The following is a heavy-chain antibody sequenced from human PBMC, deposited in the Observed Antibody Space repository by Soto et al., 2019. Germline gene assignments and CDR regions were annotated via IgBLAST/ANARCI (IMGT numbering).Heavy chain of an antibody. J-gene: IGHJ3*02. Sequence: EVQLLESGGGLVQPGGSLRLSCVGSGLTFSSYAMGWVRQAPGKGLEWVSGIDGTGTSTYYAESVKGRFTISRDNSKNTVYVQMNSLRVEDTAVYYCAKRLFAIVVVGGYDIWGQGTMVTVSS. CDR2: IDGTGTST. V-gene: IGHV3-23*01. CDR1: GLTFSSYA. D-gene: IGHD5-12*01. CDR3: AKRLFAIVVVGGYDI.